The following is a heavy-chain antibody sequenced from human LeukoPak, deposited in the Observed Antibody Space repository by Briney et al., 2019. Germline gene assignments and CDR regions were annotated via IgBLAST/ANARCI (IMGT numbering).Heavy chain of an antibody. CDR2: INPSGGST. CDR3: ARKGVEYSSSYYYYYYMDV. Sequence: ASVKVSCKGSGYTFTSYYMHWVRQAPGQGLEWMGIINPSGGSTSYAQKFRGRVTMTRDTSTSTVYMELSSLRSEDTAVYYCARKGVEYSSSYYYYYYMDVWGKGTTVTVSS. V-gene: IGHV1-46*01. D-gene: IGHD6-6*01. CDR1: GYTFTSYY. J-gene: IGHJ6*03.